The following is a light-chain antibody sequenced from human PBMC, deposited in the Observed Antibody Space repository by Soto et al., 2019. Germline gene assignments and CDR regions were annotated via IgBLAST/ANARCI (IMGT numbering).Light chain of an antibody. J-gene: IGKJ1*01. V-gene: IGKV3-20*01. CDR2: GAS. CDR1: QYVSHNS. CDR3: QQYGYSPDTDRWT. Sequence: DIEMTQSPATLSLSPGERATLSCQASQYVSHNSFAWYQKRPGRAPSLLIYGASIRATGIPDRFSGSGCGTDFTLTISIREPEDFDFDYCQQYGYSPDTDRWTFGQGTKVEIK.